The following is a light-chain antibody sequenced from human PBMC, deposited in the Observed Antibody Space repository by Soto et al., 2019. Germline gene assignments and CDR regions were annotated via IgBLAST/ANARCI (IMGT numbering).Light chain of an antibody. J-gene: IGLJ2*01. V-gene: IGLV2-23*01. CDR1: SSDVGSYNL. Sequence: QSALTQPASVSGSPEQSITISCTGTSSDVGSYNLVSWYQQHPGKAPKLMIYEGSKRPSGVSNRFSGSKSGNTASLTISGLQAEDEADYYCCSYAGSSTPGVFGGGTKLTVL. CDR3: CSYAGSSTPGV. CDR2: EGS.